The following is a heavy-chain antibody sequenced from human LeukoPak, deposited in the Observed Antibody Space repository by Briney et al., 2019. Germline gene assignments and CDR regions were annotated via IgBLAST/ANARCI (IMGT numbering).Heavy chain of an antibody. J-gene: IGHJ6*03. CDR3: SRGGYSYEYYYYYYYMDV. V-gene: IGHV1-69*05. Sequence: SVKVSCKASGGTFSSYAISWLRQAPGQGLEWMGRIIPIFGTANYAQKFQGRVTITTDESTSTAYMELSSLRSEDTAVYYCSRGGYSYEYYYYYYYMDVWGKGTTVTVSS. CDR2: IIPIFGTA. D-gene: IGHD5-18*01. CDR1: GGTFSSYA.